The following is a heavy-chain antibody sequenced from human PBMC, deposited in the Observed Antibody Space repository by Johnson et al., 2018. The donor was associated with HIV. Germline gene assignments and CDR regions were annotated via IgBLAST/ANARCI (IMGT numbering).Heavy chain of an antibody. D-gene: IGHD1-7*01. CDR2: ISSSGSTI. V-gene: IGHV3-11*04. CDR1: GFTFSDYY. Sequence: QLVESGGGLVKPGGYLRLSCAASGFTFSDYYMSWIRQAPGKGLEWVSYISSSGSTIYYADSVKGRFTISRDNAQNSLYLQMNSLRAEDTAVYYCARPGTTLRKDAFDIWGQGTLVTVSS. J-gene: IGHJ3*02. CDR3: ARPGTTLRKDAFDI.